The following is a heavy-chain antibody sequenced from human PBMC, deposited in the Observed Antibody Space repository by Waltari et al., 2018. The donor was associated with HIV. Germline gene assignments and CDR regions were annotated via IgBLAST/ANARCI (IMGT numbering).Heavy chain of an antibody. J-gene: IGHJ4*02. CDR1: GVTLSNYA. D-gene: IGHD3-22*01. Sequence: QVQLVQSGAEVKKPGSSVKVSCKASGVTLSNYATSWVRQAPGQGLEWMGGITPIFGTTNYAQKFQGRVTITADESTSTAYMELSRLRSEDTALYYCASGRWDPKAALLLRSPFHYWGQGTLVTVSS. CDR3: ASGRWDPKAALLLRSPFHY. V-gene: IGHV1-69*01. CDR2: ITPIFGTT.